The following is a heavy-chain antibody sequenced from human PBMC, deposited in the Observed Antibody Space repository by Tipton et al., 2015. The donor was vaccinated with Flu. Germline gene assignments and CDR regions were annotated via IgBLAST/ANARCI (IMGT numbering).Heavy chain of an antibody. Sequence: SLRLSCAASGFTFSSYEMNWVRQAPGKGLEWVSYISSSGSTIYYADSVKGRFTISRDNAKNSLYLQMNSLRAEDTAVYYCARDIVVVPAATEGDYYYYGMDVWGQGTTVTVSS. D-gene: IGHD2-2*01. CDR1: GFTFSSYE. CDR3: ARDIVVVPAATEGDYYYYGMDV. J-gene: IGHJ6*02. CDR2: ISSSGSTI. V-gene: IGHV3-48*03.